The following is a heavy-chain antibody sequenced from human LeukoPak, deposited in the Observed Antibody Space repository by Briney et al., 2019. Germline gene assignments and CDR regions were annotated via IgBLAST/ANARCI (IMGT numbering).Heavy chain of an antibody. CDR1: GYTFTGYY. CDR3: ARVRRGGYSYGYDED. J-gene: IGHJ4*02. Sequence: GASVKVSFKASGYTFTGYYMHWVRQAPGQGLEWMGWINPNSGGTNYAQKFQGRVTMTRDTSISTAYMELSRRGSDDTAVYYCARVRRGGYSYGYDEDWGQGTLVTVSS. D-gene: IGHD5-18*01. CDR2: INPNSGGT. V-gene: IGHV1-2*02.